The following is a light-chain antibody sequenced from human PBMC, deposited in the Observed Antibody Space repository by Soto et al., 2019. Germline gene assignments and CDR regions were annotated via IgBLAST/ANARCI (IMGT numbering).Light chain of an antibody. CDR3: QQYETFSPWT. J-gene: IGKJ1*01. V-gene: IGKV1-5*03. CDR1: RSLQAW. CDR2: KAT. Sequence: DIQVTKSPSTLSASVRDRVTITCRASRSLQAWLAWYQQKPGTAPKLLVYKATILQSGVPSRFSGSGSGTEFTLAISILQPDDFATYYCQQYETFSPWTFGQGTKVDIK.